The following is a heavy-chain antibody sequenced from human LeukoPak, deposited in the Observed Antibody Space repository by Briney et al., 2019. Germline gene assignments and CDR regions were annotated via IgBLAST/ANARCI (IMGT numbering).Heavy chain of an antibody. CDR2: IYPGDSDT. D-gene: IGHD3-3*01. CDR3: ALGDFWSGYSTRAFDI. V-gene: IGHV5-51*01. CDR1: GYSFTSYW. Sequence: GESLKISCKGSGYSFTSYWIGWVRQMPGEGLEWMGIIYPGDSDTRCSPSFQGQVTISADKSISTAYLQWSSLKASDTAMYYCALGDFWSGYSTRAFDIWGQGTMVTVSS. J-gene: IGHJ3*02.